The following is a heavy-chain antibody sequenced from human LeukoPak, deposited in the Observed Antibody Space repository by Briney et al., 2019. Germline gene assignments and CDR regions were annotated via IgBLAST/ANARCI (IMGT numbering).Heavy chain of an antibody. CDR2: ISSSSSYI. V-gene: IGHV3-21*01. D-gene: IGHD6-13*01. Sequence: GGSLRLSCAASGFTFSSYSMNWVRQAPGKGLEWVSSISSSSSYIYYADSVKGRFTISRDNSKNTLYLQMNSLRAEDTAVYYCAKDFLRQQLVPYYFDYWGQGTLVTVSS. CDR1: GFTFSSYS. CDR3: AKDFLRQQLVPYYFDY. J-gene: IGHJ4*02.